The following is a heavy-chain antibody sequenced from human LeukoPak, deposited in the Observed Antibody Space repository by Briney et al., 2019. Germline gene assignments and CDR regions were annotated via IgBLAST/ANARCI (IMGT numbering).Heavy chain of an antibody. CDR3: ASGREYSGSGSHDDAFDV. CDR1: GYAFTGYH. D-gene: IGHD3-10*01. CDR2: INPNSGGT. J-gene: IGHJ3*01. V-gene: IGHV1-2*02. Sequence: ASAKVSCKASGYAFTGYHMHWVRQAPEHGLEWMGWINPNSGGTNYAQKFQGRVTMTRDTPISTAYMELSRLGSDDTAVYYCASGREYSGSGSHDDAFDVWGQGTMVTVSS.